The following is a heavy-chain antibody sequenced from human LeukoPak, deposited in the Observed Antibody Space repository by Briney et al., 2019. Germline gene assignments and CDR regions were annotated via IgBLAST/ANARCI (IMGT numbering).Heavy chain of an antibody. CDR1: GYTFTGYY. D-gene: IGHD6-13*01. CDR2: INPNSGGT. J-gene: IGHJ6*04. V-gene: IGHV1-2*02. Sequence: GASVKVSCKASGYTFTGYYMHWVRQAPGQGLEWMGWINPNSGGTNYAQKFQGRVTMTRDTSISTAYMELSRLRSDDTAVYYCARFRIAAAGTPGLDVWGKGTTVTVSS. CDR3: ARFRIAAAGTPGLDV.